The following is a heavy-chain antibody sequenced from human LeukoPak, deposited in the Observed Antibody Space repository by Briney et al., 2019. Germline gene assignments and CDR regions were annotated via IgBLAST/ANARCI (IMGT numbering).Heavy chain of an antibody. D-gene: IGHD3-10*01. CDR2: ISGYNGDT. J-gene: IGHJ3*02. CDR3: ARDLEYYGSGSYYNDAFDI. CDR1: GYAFTTYG. V-gene: IGHV1-18*01. Sequence: ASVKVSCKASGYAFTTYGISWVRQAPGQGLEWMGWISGYNGDTNYAQNLQGRVTMTTDTSTSTAYMELRSLRSDDTAVYYCARDLEYYGSGSYYNDAFDIWGQGTMVTVSS.